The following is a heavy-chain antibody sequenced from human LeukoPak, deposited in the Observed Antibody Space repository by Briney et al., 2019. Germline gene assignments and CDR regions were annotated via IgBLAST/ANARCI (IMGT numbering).Heavy chain of an antibody. J-gene: IGHJ4*02. CDR2: ISGNNDNP. Sequence: ASVKVSCKASGYTFSNFGISRVRQAPGQGLEWMGWISGNNDNPNYGQKFQGRLTVTTDSSTSTAYMELRNLRSDDTAVCYCARDGTSTDDYWGQGTLVTVSS. V-gene: IGHV1-18*01. CDR1: GYTFSNFG. D-gene: IGHD2-2*01. CDR3: ARDGTSTDDY.